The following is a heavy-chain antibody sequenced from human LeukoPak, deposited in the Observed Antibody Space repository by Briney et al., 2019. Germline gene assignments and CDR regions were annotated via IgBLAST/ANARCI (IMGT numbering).Heavy chain of an antibody. CDR3: ARDRYFDKYYYGMDV. J-gene: IGHJ6*02. CDR2: ISSSGSTI. V-gene: IGHV3-11*01. CDR1: GFTFSDYY. D-gene: IGHD3-9*01. Sequence: GGSLRLSCAASGFTFSDYYMSWIRQAPGKGLEWVSYISSSGSTIYYADSVKGRFTISRDNAKNSLYLQMNSLRAEDTAVYYCARDRYFDKYYYGMDVWGQGTTVTVSS.